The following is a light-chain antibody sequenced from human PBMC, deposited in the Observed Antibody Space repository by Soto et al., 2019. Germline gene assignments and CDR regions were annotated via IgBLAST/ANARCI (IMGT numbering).Light chain of an antibody. V-gene: IGLV2-14*03. CDR1: SSDFAGYNV. Sequence: QSALTQPASVSGSPGQSITISCTGTSSDFAGYNVVSWYQQHPGKAPKLMIYDVSNRPSGVSHRFSGSKSGNTATLTISGLQAEDEADYYCSSYTGSSNLVVFGGGTKLTVL. CDR3: SSYTGSSNLVV. CDR2: DVS. J-gene: IGLJ2*01.